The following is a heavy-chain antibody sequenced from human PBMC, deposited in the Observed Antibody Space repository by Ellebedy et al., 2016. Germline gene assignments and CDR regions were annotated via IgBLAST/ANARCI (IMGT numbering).Heavy chain of an antibody. V-gene: IGHV4-39*01. Sequence: SETLSLXXTVSGGSISSSSYYWGWIRQAPGKGPEWIGEISHSRITNYNPSLESRVTLSVDTSKNQFSLKLSSVTAADTAVYYCATTMVYVIPRAFHIWGQGTEVSVSS. CDR3: ATTMVYVIPRAFHI. D-gene: IGHD2-8*01. CDR2: ISHSRIT. J-gene: IGHJ3*02. CDR1: GGSISSSSYY.